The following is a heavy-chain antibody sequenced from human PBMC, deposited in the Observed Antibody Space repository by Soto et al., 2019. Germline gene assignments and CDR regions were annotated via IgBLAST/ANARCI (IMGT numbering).Heavy chain of an antibody. CDR2: ISARGGSS. CDR3: AKGSIECSCSVDR. V-gene: IGHV3-23*01. J-gene: IGHJ5*02. D-gene: IGHD2-15*01. CDR1: GSSFNSYA. Sequence: EVQLLESGGGLVQPGGALRVACAASGSSFNSYAMVWGSRAPGKGLVWVLVISARGGSSYFADSVKGRFTISRYNSKNVLSLEMNTPRAEDTATYFCAKGSIECSCSVDRWGQGTLVLVSS.